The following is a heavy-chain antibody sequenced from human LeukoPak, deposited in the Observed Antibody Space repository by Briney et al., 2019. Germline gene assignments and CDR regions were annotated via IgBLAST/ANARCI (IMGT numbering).Heavy chain of an antibody. V-gene: IGHV3-30*04. J-gene: IGHJ4*02. CDR1: GFTFSSYA. CDR3: ARGRVAGSYFDY. D-gene: IGHD6-19*01. Sequence: PGGSLRLSCAASGFTFSSYAMHRVRQAPGKGLEWVAVISYDGSNKYYADSVKGRFTISRDNSKNTLYLQMNSLRAEDTAVYYCARGRVAGSYFDYWGQGTLVTVSS. CDR2: ISYDGSNK.